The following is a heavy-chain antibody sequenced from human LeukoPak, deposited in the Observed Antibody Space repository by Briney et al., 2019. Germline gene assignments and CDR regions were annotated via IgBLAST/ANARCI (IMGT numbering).Heavy chain of an antibody. J-gene: IGHJ6*03. CDR2: LRYDGGNK. D-gene: IGHD5-18*01. CDR1: GFTFSSYG. Sequence: PGGSLRLSCAASGFTFSSYGMHWVRQAPGKGLEWVAFLRYDGGNKYYADSVKGRFTISRDNSKNTLYLQMNSLRAEDTAVYYCAKGHTAMVSNYYYYMDVWGKGTTVTVSS. V-gene: IGHV3-30*02. CDR3: AKGHTAMVSNYYYYMDV.